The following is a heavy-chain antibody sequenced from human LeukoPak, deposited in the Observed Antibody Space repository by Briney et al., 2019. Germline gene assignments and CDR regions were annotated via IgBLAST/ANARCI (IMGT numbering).Heavy chain of an antibody. Sequence: PSETLSLTCSVSGYSINSGYYWSWIRQPPGKGLGWIGEINHSGSTNYNPSLKSRVTISVDTSKNQFSLKLSSVTAADTAVYYCARQYGDPFDYWGQGTLVTVSS. D-gene: IGHD4-17*01. CDR2: INHSGST. J-gene: IGHJ4*02. V-gene: IGHV4-34*01. CDR1: GYSINSGYY. CDR3: ARQYGDPFDY.